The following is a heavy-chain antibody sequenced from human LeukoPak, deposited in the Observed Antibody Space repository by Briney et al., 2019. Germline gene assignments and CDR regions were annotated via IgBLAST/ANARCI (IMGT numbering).Heavy chain of an antibody. CDR3: TTGSPDYGGDYYFDY. CDR2: IKSKTDGGTT. V-gene: IGHV3-15*01. J-gene: IGHJ4*02. CDR1: GFTFSNAW. Sequence: PGGSLRLSCAASGFTFSNAWMSWVRQAPGKGLEWVGRIKSKTDGGTTDYAAPVKGRFTISRDDSKNTLYLQMNSLKTEDTAVYYCTTGSPDYGGDYYFDYWGQGTLVTVSS. D-gene: IGHD4-23*01.